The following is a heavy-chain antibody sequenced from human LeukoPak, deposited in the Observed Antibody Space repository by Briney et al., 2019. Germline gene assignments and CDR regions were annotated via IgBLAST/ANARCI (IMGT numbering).Heavy chain of an antibody. CDR3: AKDLEAYEVYGSGSPPFDY. D-gene: IGHD3-10*01. Sequence: PGGSLRLSCAASGFTFSSYAMSWVRQAPGKGLEWVSAISGGGGSTYYADSVKGRFTISRDNSKNTLYLQMNSLRAEDTAVYYCAKDLEAYEVYGSGSPPFDYWGQGTLVTVSS. J-gene: IGHJ4*02. V-gene: IGHV3-23*01. CDR2: ISGGGGST. CDR1: GFTFSSYA.